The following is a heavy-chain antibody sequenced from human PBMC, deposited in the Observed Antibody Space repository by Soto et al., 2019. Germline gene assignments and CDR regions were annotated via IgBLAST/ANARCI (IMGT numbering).Heavy chain of an antibody. V-gene: IGHV5-51*01. CDR2: IYPGDSDT. CDR3: EGCPMVYGPPNWFDP. CDR1: GYSFTSYW. D-gene: IGHD2-8*01. J-gene: IGHJ5*02. Sequence: GESLKISCKGSGYSFTSYWIGWVRQVPGKGLEWMGIIYPGDSDTRYSPSFQGQVTISADKSISTAYLQWSSLKASDTAMYYCEGCPMVYGPPNWFDPWGQGTLVTVSS.